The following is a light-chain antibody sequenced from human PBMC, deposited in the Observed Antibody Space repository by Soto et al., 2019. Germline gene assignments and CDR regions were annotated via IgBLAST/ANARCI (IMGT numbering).Light chain of an antibody. CDR1: QSISSW. V-gene: IGKV1-5*03. Sequence: DIQMTQSPSTLSASVGDRVTITCRASQSISSWLAWYQQKPGKAPKLLIYKASNLESGVPSRFSGSGSGTEFTLTISSLQPDDFATYYCQQYNSYPYTVGQGTKLEIK. CDR3: QQYNSYPYT. CDR2: KAS. J-gene: IGKJ2*01.